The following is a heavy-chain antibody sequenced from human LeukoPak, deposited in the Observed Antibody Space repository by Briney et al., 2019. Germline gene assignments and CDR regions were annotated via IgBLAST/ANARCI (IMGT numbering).Heavy chain of an antibody. V-gene: IGHV4-39*07. Sequence: PSETLSLTCTVSGGSISSSSYYWGWIRQPPGKGLEWIGSIYYSGSTYYNPSLKSRVTISVDTSKNQFSLKLSSVTAADTAVYYCARAIGVVVARFWFDPWGQGTLVTVSS. CDR1: GGSISSSSYY. D-gene: IGHD2-15*01. J-gene: IGHJ5*02. CDR3: ARAIGVVVARFWFDP. CDR2: IYYSGST.